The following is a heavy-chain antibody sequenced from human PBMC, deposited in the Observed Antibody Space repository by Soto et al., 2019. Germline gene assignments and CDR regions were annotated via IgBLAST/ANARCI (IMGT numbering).Heavy chain of an antibody. D-gene: IGHD3-10*01. V-gene: IGHV4-61*08. CDR1: GGSISNDAYY. J-gene: IGHJ4*02. Sequence: QVQLQESGPGLVKPSETLSLTCIVSGGSISNDAYYWSWIRQPPGKGLEWIGYIYHSGSSYYNPSLKCRVTISADKSANQFSLKVRSVAAADTAVYYCARLGIGWEFPFDYWGQGTLVNVSS. CDR3: ARLGIGWEFPFDY. CDR2: IYHSGSS.